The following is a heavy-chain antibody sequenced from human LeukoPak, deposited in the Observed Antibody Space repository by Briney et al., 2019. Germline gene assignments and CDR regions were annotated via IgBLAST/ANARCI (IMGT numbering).Heavy chain of an antibody. V-gene: IGHV1-46*01. Sequence: ASVKVSCKASGYTFTSYYMHWVRQAPGQGLEWMGIINPSGGSTSYAQKFQGRVTMTRDTSTSTVYMELSSLRSEDTAVYYCARDLIAGVGYRNARFDYWGQGTLVVVSS. CDR2: INPSGGST. J-gene: IGHJ4*02. CDR3: ARDLIAGVGYRNARFDY. D-gene: IGHD5-24*01. CDR1: GYTFTSYY.